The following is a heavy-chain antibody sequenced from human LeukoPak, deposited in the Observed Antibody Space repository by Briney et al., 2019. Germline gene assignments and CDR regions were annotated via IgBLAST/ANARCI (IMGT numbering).Heavy chain of an antibody. V-gene: IGHV1-24*01. D-gene: IGHD6-13*01. CDR2: FDPEDGET. CDR1: GYTLTELS. J-gene: IGHJ3*02. CDR3: ASSYPDVAAAGTGSPAFDI. Sequence: ASVKVSCKVSGYTLTELSMHWVRQAPGKGLEWMGGFDPEDGETIYAQKFQGRVTMTEDTSTDTAYMELSSLRSEDTAVYYCASSYPDVAAAGTGSPAFDIWGQGTMVTVSS.